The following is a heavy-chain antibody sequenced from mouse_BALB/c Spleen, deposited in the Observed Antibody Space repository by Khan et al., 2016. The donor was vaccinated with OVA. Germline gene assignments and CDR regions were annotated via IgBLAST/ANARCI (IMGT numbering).Heavy chain of an antibody. CDR2: INTYTGDP. J-gene: IGHJ4*01. CDR3: ARPPYFSYILDH. D-gene: IGHD2-10*01. V-gene: IGHV9-3-1*01. Sequence: QIQLVQFGPELKKPGETVKISCKASGYTFTNYGMNWVKQSPGKALKWMGWINTYTGDPTYADEFKGRFAFSLETSASTAYLQINNLKNEDTATXFCARPPYFSYILDHWGQGTSVTVSS. CDR1: GYTFTNYG.